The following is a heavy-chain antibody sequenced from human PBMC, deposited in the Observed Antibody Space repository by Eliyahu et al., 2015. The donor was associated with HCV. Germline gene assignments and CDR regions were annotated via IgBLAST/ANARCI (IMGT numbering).Heavy chain of an antibody. V-gene: IGHV3-48*03. J-gene: IGHJ3*02. CDR2: INNGSTI. CDR3: AREGYCSTTNCHDGFDI. D-gene: IGHD2-2*01. Sequence: EVQLVESGGGLVQPGGSLRLSCAASGFTFNNYEMNWVRQAPGKGLEWFSYINNGSTIYYADSVKGRFTISRDNAKNSLYLQMSSLRAEDTAVYYCAREGYCSTTNCHDGFDIWGHGAVVTVSS. CDR1: GFTFNNYE.